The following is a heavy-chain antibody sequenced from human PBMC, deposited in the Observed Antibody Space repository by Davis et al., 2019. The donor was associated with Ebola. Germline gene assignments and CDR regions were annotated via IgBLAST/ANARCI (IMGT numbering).Heavy chain of an antibody. D-gene: IGHD3-3*01. CDR1: GFVFRNYV. Sequence: GGSLRLSCAASGFVFRNYVMSWVRQAPGKGLEWVSTLGTSADTYYADSVKGRFTISRDNSKNPLYLQMNGLRVEDTAIYYCARESGGVVLRFLEWSDYGMDVWGQGTTVTVSS. V-gene: IGHV3-23*01. CDR3: ARESGGVVLRFLEWSDYGMDV. CDR2: LGTSADT. J-gene: IGHJ6*02.